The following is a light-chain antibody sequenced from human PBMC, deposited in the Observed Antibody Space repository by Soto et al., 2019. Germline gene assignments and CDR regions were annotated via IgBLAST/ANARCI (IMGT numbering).Light chain of an antibody. CDR2: GAS. CDR1: QSIANR. CDR3: QQYNRSYT. J-gene: IGKJ2*01. Sequence: DIQLTQSPSILSASGGDRVTITCRASQSIANRLAWYQQKPGKTPKLLIYGASTLESGVPSRFSGSGSGTEFTPTINSLQTDDFATYYCQQYNRSYTFGQGTKLEIK. V-gene: IGKV1-5*01.